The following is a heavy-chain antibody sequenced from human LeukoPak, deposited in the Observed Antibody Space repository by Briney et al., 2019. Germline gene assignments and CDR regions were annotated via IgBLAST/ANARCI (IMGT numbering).Heavy chain of an antibody. CDR1: GFTFSSYG. J-gene: IGHJ4*02. V-gene: IGHV3-30*02. CDR3: ARDRRGDYLDY. D-gene: IGHD4-17*01. Sequence: GGSLRLSCAASGFTFSSYGIHWVRQAPGKGLEWVAFIQYDGSNKHYADSVKGRFTISRDNAKNSLYLQMNSLRAEDTAVYYCARDRRGDYLDYWGQGTLVTVSS. CDR2: IQYDGSNK.